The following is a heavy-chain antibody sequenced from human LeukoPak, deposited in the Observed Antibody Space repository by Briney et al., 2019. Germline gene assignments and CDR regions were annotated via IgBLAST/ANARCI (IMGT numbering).Heavy chain of an antibody. Sequence: SVKVSCKASGYIFTAQYMHWLRQAPGQGLEWMGGIIPIFGTANYAQKFQGRVTITADESTSTAYMELSSLRSEDTAVYYCARIWSWGQGTLVTVSS. CDR1: GYIFTAQY. D-gene: IGHD3-3*01. V-gene: IGHV1-69*13. J-gene: IGHJ4*02. CDR3: ARIWS. CDR2: IIPIFGTA.